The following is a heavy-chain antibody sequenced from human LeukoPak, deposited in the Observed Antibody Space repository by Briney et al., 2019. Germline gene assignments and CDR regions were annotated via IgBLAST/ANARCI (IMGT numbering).Heavy chain of an antibody. Sequence: GGSLRLSCAASGVTFSTSTMNWVRQAPGKGLEWVSSISSSNGYIYYADSVKGGFTISRDNSKNSLYLQMNSLRAEDTAVYYCVRIPNSAGFPNWFDPWGQGTLVTVSS. D-gene: IGHD6-19*01. CDR2: ISSSNGYI. J-gene: IGHJ5*02. CDR3: VRIPNSAGFPNWFDP. V-gene: IGHV3-21*01. CDR1: GVTFSTST.